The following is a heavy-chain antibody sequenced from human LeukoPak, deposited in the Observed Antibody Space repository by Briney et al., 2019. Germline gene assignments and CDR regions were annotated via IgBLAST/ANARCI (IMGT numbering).Heavy chain of an antibody. D-gene: IGHD2-21*02. CDR2: IIPIFGTA. CDR1: GGTFSSYA. CDR3: ASAGRGDLKSDAFDI. Sequence: ASVKVSCKASGGTFSSYAISWVRQAPGQGLEWVGGIIPIFGTANYAQKFQGRVTITADESTSTAYMELSSLRSEDTAVYYCASAGRGDLKSDAFDIWGQGTMVTVSS. V-gene: IGHV1-69*13. J-gene: IGHJ3*02.